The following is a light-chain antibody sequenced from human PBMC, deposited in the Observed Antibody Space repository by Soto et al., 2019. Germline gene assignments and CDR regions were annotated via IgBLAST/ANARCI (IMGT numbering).Light chain of an antibody. CDR3: QQYNSYSYT. V-gene: IGKV1-5*03. CDR1: QSISSW. CDR2: KAS. J-gene: IGKJ2*01. Sequence: DIQMTQSPSTLSASVGDRVTITCRASQSISSWLAWYQQKPGKAPKLLIYKASSLESGVPSRFSGSGSGTEFTLTISILQPYDFATYYCQQYNSYSYTFGQGTKLEIK.